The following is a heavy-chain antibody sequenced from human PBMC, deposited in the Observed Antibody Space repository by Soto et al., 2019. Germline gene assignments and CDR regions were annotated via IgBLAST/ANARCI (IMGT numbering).Heavy chain of an antibody. CDR2: INHSGST. J-gene: IGHJ4*02. CDR1: GGSFSGYY. D-gene: IGHD2-8*02. CDR3: ARDKITGLVDY. V-gene: IGHV4-34*01. Sequence: QVQLQQWGAGLLKPSETLSLTCAVYGGSFSGYYWTWIRQPPGTGLEWIGEINHSGSTNYNQALKIRVTISVDTSKNQFSLKLTSVTAADTAVYYCARDKITGLVDYWGQGTLVTVSS.